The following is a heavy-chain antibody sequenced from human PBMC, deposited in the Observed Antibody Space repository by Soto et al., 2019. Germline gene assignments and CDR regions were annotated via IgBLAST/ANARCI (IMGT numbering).Heavy chain of an antibody. CDR2: INAGNGNT. J-gene: IGHJ6*03. V-gene: IGHV1-3*01. CDR3: ARVRQYYYYMDV. Sequence: ASVKVSCKASGYTFTSYAMHWVRQAPGQRLEWMGWINAGNGNTKYSQKFQGRVTITRDTSASTAYMELSSLRSEDTAVYYCARVRQYYYYMDVWGKGTTVTVSS. CDR1: GYTFTSYA.